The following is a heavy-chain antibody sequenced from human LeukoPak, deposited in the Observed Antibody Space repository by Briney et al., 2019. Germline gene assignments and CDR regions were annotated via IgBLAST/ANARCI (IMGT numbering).Heavy chain of an antibody. D-gene: IGHD1-26*01. Sequence: PGGSLRLSCAASAFTFNSYSMSWVRQAPGKGLEWVASITSTSVSTYYADSVKGRFTISRDNSKNTLYLQMNSLRAEDTAVYYCARTGGSQGGNYWGQGTLVTVSS. CDR3: ARTGGSQGGNY. V-gene: IGHV3-23*01. J-gene: IGHJ4*02. CDR2: ITSTSVST. CDR1: AFTFNSYS.